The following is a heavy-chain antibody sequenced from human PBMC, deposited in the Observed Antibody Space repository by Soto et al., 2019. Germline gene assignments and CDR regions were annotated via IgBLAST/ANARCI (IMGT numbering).Heavy chain of an antibody. CDR3: AKNPAETGDFEF. V-gene: IGHV1-8*01. CDR2: MNPNNGNT. CDR1: GYTFTSYD. Sequence: QVQLVQSGADVKQPGASVKVSCKTSGYTFTSYDINWVRQAAGEGLEWMGWMNPNNGNTGYAQKFQGRVTMTRDTSISTAYLELSNLRSDDMAVYFCAKNPAETGDFEFWGQGSLVTVSS. J-gene: IGHJ4*02. D-gene: IGHD7-27*01.